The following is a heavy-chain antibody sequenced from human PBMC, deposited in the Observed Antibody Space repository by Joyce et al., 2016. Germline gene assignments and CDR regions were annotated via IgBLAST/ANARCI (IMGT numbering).Heavy chain of an antibody. CDR1: GGSIKNSNYY. V-gene: IGHV4-61*02. J-gene: IGHJ6*02. CDR2: IYTSGST. D-gene: IGHD4-17*01. Sequence: QVQLQESGPGLVKSSQTLSLTCSVSGGSIKNSNYYWSWIRQPAGKGLEWIGRIYTSGSTRYNPSLGSRVTISLVTSNNLFSLQMRSLTAADTAVYYCARGRGLNGDYGGVWGQGTTVTVSS. CDR3: ARGRGLNGDYGGV.